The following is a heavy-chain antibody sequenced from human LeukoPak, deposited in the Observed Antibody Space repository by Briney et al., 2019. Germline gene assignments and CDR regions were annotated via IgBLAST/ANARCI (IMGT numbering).Heavy chain of an antibody. J-gene: IGHJ4*02. CDR3: AKTPDIVVVPAALTLDY. Sequence: GGSLRLSCAASGFTFSSYAMSWVRQAPGKGLEWVSAISGSGGSTYYADSVKGRFTISRDNSKNTLYLQMNSLRAEDTAVYYRAKTPDIVVVPAALTLDYWGQGTLVTVSS. CDR1: GFTFSSYA. V-gene: IGHV3-23*01. CDR2: ISGSGGST. D-gene: IGHD2-2*01.